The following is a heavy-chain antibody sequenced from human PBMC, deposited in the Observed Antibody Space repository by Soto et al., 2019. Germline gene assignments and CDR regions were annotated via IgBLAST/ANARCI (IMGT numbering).Heavy chain of an antibody. D-gene: IGHD2-8*01. V-gene: IGHV4-39*01. J-gene: IGHJ4*02. CDR1: GGSISSSSYY. Sequence: QLQLQESGPGLVKPSETLSLTCTVSGGSISSSSYYWGWIRQPPGKGLEWIGSIYYSGSTYYNPSLKSRVTISVDTSKNQFSLKLSSVTAADTAVYYCARYYRMVYAKGFDYWGQGTLVTVSS. CDR3: ARYYRMVYAKGFDY. CDR2: IYYSGST.